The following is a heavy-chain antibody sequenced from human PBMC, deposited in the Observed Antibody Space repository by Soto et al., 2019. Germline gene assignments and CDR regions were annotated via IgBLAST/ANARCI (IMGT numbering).Heavy chain of an antibody. CDR2: INPSGGST. D-gene: IGHD2-2*01. J-gene: IGHJ4*02. CDR1: GYTFTSYY. CDR3: ARDPIVVVPAAMPDDGSGWYSGLFDY. Sequence: ASVKVSCTASGYTFTSYYMHWVRQAPGQGLEWMGIINPSGGSTSYAQKFQGRVTMTRDTSTSTVYMELSSLRSEDTAVYYCARDPIVVVPAAMPDDGSGWYSGLFDYWGQGTLVTVSS. V-gene: IGHV1-46*03.